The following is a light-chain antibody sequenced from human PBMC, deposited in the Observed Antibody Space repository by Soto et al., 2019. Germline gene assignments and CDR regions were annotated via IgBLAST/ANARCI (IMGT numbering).Light chain of an antibody. CDR1: QSVRSN. CDR3: HHYGSSMWT. CDR2: GAS. Sequence: EIVLTQSPATLSVSPGERATLSCRASQSVRSNLAWYQQKPGQAPRLLIYGASSRATGIPDRFSGSGSGTDFTLTISRLEPEDFAVYYCHHYGSSMWTFGQGTKVDIK. J-gene: IGKJ1*01. V-gene: IGKV3-20*01.